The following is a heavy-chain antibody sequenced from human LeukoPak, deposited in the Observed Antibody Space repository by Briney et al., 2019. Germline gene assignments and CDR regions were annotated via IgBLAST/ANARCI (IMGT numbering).Heavy chain of an antibody. CDR3: ARVRAYSSSWARSIYYYYMDV. J-gene: IGHJ6*03. CDR1: GFTFSDYY. D-gene: IGHD6-13*01. Sequence: GGSLRLSCAASGFTFSDYYMSWIRQAPGKGLEWVSYISSSGSTIYYADSMKGRFTISRDNAKNSLYLQMNNLRAEDTAVYYCARVRAYSSSWARSIYYYYMDVWGKGTTVTVSS. V-gene: IGHV3-11*01. CDR2: ISSSGSTI.